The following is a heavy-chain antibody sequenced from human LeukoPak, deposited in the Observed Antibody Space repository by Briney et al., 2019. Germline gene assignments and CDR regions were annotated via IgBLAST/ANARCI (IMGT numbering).Heavy chain of an antibody. CDR3: AKCQRIVVVPAVNDY. D-gene: IGHD2-2*01. J-gene: IGHJ4*02. Sequence: PGGSLRLSCAASGFTFSSYAMSWVRQAPGKGLEWVSAIGGSGGSTYYADSVKGRFTISRDNSKNTLYLQMNSLRAEDTAVYYCAKCQRIVVVPAVNDYWGQGTLVTVSS. V-gene: IGHV3-23*01. CDR2: IGGSGGST. CDR1: GFTFSSYA.